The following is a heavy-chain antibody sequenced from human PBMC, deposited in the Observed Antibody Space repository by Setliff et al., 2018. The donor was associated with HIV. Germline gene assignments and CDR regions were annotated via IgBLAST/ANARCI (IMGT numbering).Heavy chain of an antibody. CDR2: INPGNGNT. V-gene: IGHV1-3*01. CDR1: GYTFATYA. J-gene: IGHJ6*03. CDR3: ARGRGNDYGDYSYYYYMDV. Sequence: GASVKVSCKASGYTFATYAVLWVRQAPGQRLESMGWINPGNGNTKYSQKFQGRVTISMDASATTLYMELSSLRSEDTAVYYCARGRGNDYGDYSYYYYMDVWGKGTTGTVS. D-gene: IGHD4-17*01.